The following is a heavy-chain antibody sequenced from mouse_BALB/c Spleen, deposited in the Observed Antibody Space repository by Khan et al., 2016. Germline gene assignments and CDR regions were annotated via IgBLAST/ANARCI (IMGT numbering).Heavy chain of an antibody. J-gene: IGHJ3*01. CDR2: INTYTGEP. Sequence: QIQLVQSGPELKKPGETVRISCKASGYTFTNYGMNWVKQTPGKGLKWMGWINTYTGEPTYADDFKGRFAFSLETSASTAYLQLNNLKHEDTATYFCARPDYGSSWGFAYWGQGTLVTVSA. V-gene: IGHV9-3-1*01. CDR1: GYTFTNYG. CDR3: ARPDYGSSWGFAY. D-gene: IGHD1-1*01.